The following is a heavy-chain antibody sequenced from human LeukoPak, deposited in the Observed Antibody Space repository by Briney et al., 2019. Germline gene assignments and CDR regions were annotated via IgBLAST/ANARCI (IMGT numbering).Heavy chain of an antibody. J-gene: IGHJ6*02. V-gene: IGHV1-69*04. CDR2: IIPILGIA. CDR3: AKELGGVPGADYYYYGMDV. D-gene: IGHD2-2*01. Sequence: SVKVSCKASGGTFSSYAISWVRQAPGQGLEWMGRIIPILGIANYAQKFQGRVTITADKSTSTAYMELSSLRSEDTAVYYCAKELGGVPGADYYYYGMDVWGQGTTVTVSS. CDR1: GGTFSSYA.